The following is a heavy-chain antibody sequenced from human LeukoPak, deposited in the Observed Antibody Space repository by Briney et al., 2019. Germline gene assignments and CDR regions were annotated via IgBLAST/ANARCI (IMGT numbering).Heavy chain of an antibody. CDR1: GFTFSSYG. CDR2: ISSSGFTV. CDR3: ARELRGVRRWFDP. J-gene: IGHJ5*02. D-gene: IGHD3-10*01. V-gene: IGHV3-48*03. Sequence: GGSLRLSCAASGFTFSSYGMNWVRQAPGKGLEWVSYISSSGFTVYYADSVKGRFTISRDNAKNSLYLQMNSLGVEDTAFYYCARELRGVRRWFDPWGQGTLVTVSS.